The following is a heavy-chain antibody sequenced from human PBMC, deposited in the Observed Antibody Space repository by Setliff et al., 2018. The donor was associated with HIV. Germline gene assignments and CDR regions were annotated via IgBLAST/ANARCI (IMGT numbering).Heavy chain of an antibody. Sequence: PSETLSLTCTVSGGSLRTFHWSWVRQTPGKGLEWIGEMNQSGTTNYNPSLKSRVTISLDTSKNQFSLKLTSVTAADTAVYYCARLSGDYYYFDYWGQGTLVTAPQ. D-gene: IGHD2-21*02. CDR1: GGSLRTFH. J-gene: IGHJ4*02. V-gene: IGHV4-34*01. CDR2: MNQSGTT. CDR3: ARLSGDYYYFDY.